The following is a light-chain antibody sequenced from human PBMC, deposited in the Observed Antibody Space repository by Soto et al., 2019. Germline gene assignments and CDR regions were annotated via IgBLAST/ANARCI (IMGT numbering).Light chain of an antibody. CDR2: EVN. Sequence: QSVLTQPPSASGSPGQSVTISCTGTSSDVGGYNYVSWYQQHPGKAPKLMIYEVNKRPSGVPDRFSGSKSGNTASLTVSGLQAEDEADYYCSSFAGSNPVIFGGGTQLTVL. CDR3: SSFAGSNPVI. J-gene: IGLJ2*01. CDR1: SSDVGGYNY. V-gene: IGLV2-8*01.